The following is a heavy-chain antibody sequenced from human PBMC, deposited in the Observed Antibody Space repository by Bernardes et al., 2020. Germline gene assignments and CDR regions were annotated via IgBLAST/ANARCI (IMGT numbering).Heavy chain of an antibody. V-gene: IGHV3-21*01. D-gene: IGHD2-15*01. CDR1: GFTFSSYS. CDR3: ARGVVVAAALDY. J-gene: IGHJ4*02. CDR2: ISRSSSYK. Sequence: GGSLSLSCAASGFTFSSYSMNWVRQAPGKGLEWVSPISRSSSYKYYADSVKGRFTISRDNAKNSLYLQMNSLRAEDTAVYYCARGVVVAAALDYWGQGTLVTVSS.